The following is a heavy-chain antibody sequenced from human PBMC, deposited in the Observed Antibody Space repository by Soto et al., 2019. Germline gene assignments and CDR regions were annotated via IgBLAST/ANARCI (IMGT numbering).Heavy chain of an antibody. D-gene: IGHD4-4*01. CDR1: GFTFSNFA. J-gene: IGHJ5*02. CDR3: AKDRYSSSPYNWFDP. Sequence: PGGSLRLSCEASGFTFSNFAMSWVRQAPGKGLEWVSSITGDGDDTYYADSVKGRVTISRDNSKNTLYLHMNSVRVDDTDIYYCAKDRYSSSPYNWFDPWGKGSLVTVSS. V-gene: IGHV3-23*01. CDR2: ITGDGDDT.